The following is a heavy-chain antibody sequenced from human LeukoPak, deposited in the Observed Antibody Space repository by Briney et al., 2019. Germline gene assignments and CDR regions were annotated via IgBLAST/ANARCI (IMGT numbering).Heavy chain of an antibody. CDR1: GFTFSSYA. CDR2: ISGSGGRT. J-gene: IGHJ3*02. D-gene: IGHD1-26*01. Sequence: GGSLRLSCAASGFTFSSYAMSWVRQAPGKGLEWVSAISGSGGRTHYADSVKGRFTISRDNSKNTLYLQMNSLRAEDTAVYYSAKYPKYTGSPRSFDIWGQGTMVTVSS. CDR3: AKYPKYTGSPRSFDI. V-gene: IGHV3-23*01.